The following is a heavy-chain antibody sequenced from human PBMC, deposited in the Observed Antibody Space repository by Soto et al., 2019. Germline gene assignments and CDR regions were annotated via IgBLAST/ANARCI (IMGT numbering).Heavy chain of an antibody. CDR3: ATLGGTAMVKIDY. CDR1: GGTFSSYA. Sequence: QVQLVQSGAEVKKPGSSVKVSCKASGGTFSSYAISWVRQAPGQGLEWMGGIIPIFGTANYAQKFQGIVTITADKSTITAYMEPSSLRSEDTAVYYCATLGGTAMVKIDYWGQGTLVTVSS. V-gene: IGHV1-69*06. J-gene: IGHJ4*02. CDR2: IIPIFGTA. D-gene: IGHD5-18*01.